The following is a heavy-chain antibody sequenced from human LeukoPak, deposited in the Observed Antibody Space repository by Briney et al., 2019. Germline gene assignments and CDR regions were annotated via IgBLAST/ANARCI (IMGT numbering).Heavy chain of an antibody. D-gene: IGHD3-22*01. CDR3: ATDRKNSRYYYDSSGYYYAY. J-gene: IGHJ4*02. Sequence: SGTLSLTCTVSGDSFSYVYWSWIRQPPGKGLEWSGYIYNSGSTNYNPSLKSRATISLDTSKNKFSLKLSSVTAADTAVYFCATDRKNSRYYYDSSGYYYAYWGQGTLVTVSS. CDR2: IYNSGST. CDR1: GDSFSYVY. V-gene: IGHV4-59*01.